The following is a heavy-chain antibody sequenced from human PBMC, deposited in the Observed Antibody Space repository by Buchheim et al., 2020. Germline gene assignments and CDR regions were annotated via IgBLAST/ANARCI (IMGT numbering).Heavy chain of an antibody. CDR3: AKARNYDYWSPLDV. CDR2: ISGSGDTS. V-gene: IGHV3-23*01. CDR1: GFIFTSYA. D-gene: IGHD3-3*01. Sequence: VQLLESGGGFVQPGGSLRLSCAASGFIFTSYAMNWVRQAPGKGLERVSYISGSGDTSYYADSVMGRFTISRDNSNHTLYLQMNSLRADDTAVYYCAKARNYDYWSPLDVWGQGTT. J-gene: IGHJ6*02.